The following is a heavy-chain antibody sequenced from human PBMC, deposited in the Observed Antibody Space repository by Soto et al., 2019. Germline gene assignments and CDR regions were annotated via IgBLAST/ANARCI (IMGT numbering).Heavy chain of an antibody. CDR2: IIPLLVIA. J-gene: IGHJ4*02. CDR1: GGTFSSYT. V-gene: IGHV1-69*08. CDR3: PRECGYSRYDLDY. D-gene: IGHD5-12*01. Sequence: QVQLVQSGAEVNKPGYSVKVSCKASGGTFSSYTISWVRQAPGQGLEWMGRIIPLLVIANYAQKFQGRFTITADKPTCKPYMELSSLSSEDTAVYYCPRECGYSRYDLDYWGQGTLVTLSS.